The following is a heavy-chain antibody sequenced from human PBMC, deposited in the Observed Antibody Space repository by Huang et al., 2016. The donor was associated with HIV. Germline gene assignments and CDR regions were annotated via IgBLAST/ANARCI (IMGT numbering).Heavy chain of an antibody. Sequence: QVRLVESGGGVVQPGGSLTLSCAASGFTFSTFGMHWVRQAPGKGLGWVAHIRFDGNKKVCEASLKGRFTIFRENSKNTVYLEMNSLTGEDTAMYFCAKGGAGYHNGPEYWGQGTQVIVS. V-gene: IGHV3-30*02. CDR3: AKGGAGYHNGPEY. D-gene: IGHD2-8*01. CDR1: GFTFSTFG. J-gene: IGHJ4*02. CDR2: IRFDGNKK.